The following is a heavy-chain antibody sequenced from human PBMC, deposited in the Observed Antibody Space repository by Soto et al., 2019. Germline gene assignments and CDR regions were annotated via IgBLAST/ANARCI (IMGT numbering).Heavy chain of an antibody. CDR3: ARAGYSYGHFDY. D-gene: IGHD5-18*01. V-gene: IGHV3-33*01. J-gene: IGHJ4*02. Sequence: GGSLRLSCAASGFTFSSYGMHWVRQAPGKGLEWVAVIWYDGSNKYYGDSVKGRFTISREKSKNTLYLQMNSLRAEDTAVYYCARAGYSYGHFDYWGQGTLVTVSS. CDR2: IWYDGSNK. CDR1: GFTFSSYG.